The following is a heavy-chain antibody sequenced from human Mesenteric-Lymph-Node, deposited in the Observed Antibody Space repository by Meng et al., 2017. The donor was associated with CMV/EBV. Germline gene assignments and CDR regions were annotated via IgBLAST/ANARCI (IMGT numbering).Heavy chain of an antibody. CDR3: ARGYFPALDF. J-gene: IGHJ4*02. Sequence: AVPGGSISSSNGWTWVRQPPGKGLEGIGEVYRNGNTNYNPSLKSRVTISVDKSKNQFSLKLTSLTAADTGVYYCARGYFPALDFWGQGTLVTVSS. CDR2: VYRNGNT. V-gene: IGHV4-4*02. D-gene: IGHD3-10*01. CDR1: GGSISSSNG.